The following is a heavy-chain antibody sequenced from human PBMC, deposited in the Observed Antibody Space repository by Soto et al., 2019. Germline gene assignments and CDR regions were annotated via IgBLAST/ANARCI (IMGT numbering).Heavy chain of an antibody. V-gene: IGHV1-18*01. CDR2: ISAYNGNT. D-gene: IGHD4-17*01. Sequence: ASVKVSCKASGYTFTSYGISWVRQAPGQGLEWMGWISAYNGNTNYAQKLQGRDTMTTDTSTSTAYMELRSLSSDYTAVYYCARGNDDGDSRYFDLWGRGTLVTVSS. CDR1: GYTFTSYG. CDR3: ARGNDDGDSRYFDL. J-gene: IGHJ2*01.